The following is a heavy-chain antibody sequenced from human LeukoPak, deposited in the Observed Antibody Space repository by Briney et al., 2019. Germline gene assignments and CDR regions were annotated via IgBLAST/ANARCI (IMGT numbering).Heavy chain of an antibody. J-gene: IGHJ3*02. Sequence: SVKVSCKASGGTFSSYAIGWVRQAPGQGLEWMGGIIPIFGTANYAQKFQGRVTITADESTSTAYMELSSLRSEDTAVYYCARHEQQLVYFGAFDIWGQGTMVTVSS. CDR2: IIPIFGTA. CDR1: GGTFSSYA. CDR3: ARHEQQLVYFGAFDI. D-gene: IGHD6-13*01. V-gene: IGHV1-69*13.